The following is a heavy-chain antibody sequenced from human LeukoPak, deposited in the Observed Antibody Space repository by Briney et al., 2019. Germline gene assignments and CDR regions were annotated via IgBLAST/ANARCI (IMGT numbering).Heavy chain of an antibody. Sequence: PGGSLRLSCVASGFTFDDYAMHWVRQAPGKGLEWVSNIGWNSGSRGYADSVKGRFTISRDNAKNSLYLQMNSLRAEDTALYYCARDGGPQLVTYPDYWDQGTLVTVSS. CDR3: ARDGGPQLVTYPDY. CDR1: GFTFDDYA. CDR2: IGWNSGSR. J-gene: IGHJ4*02. D-gene: IGHD6-6*01. V-gene: IGHV3-9*01.